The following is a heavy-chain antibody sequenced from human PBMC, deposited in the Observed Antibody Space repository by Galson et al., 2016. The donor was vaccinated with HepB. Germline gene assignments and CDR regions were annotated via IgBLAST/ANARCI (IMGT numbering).Heavy chain of an antibody. CDR1: GFTFSSAW. J-gene: IGHJ4*02. V-gene: IGHV3-15*01. CDR3: TTINSKGHFDY. CDR2: IKSKTAGGAT. D-gene: IGHD1-20*01. Sequence: SLRLSCAASGFTFSSAWMSWVRQAPGKGLEWVGRIKSKTAGGATDYATPVEVRFTISRDDSKNTLYLQMNNLRAEDTGIYYCTTINSKGHFDYWGKGTLVAVSP.